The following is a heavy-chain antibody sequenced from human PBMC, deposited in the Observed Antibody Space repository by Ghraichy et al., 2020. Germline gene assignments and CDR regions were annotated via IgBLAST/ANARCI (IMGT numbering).Heavy chain of an antibody. J-gene: IGHJ4*02. Sequence: GGSLRLSCAASGFTFSSYAMHWVRQAPGKGLEWVAVISYDGSNKYYADSVKGRFTISRDNSKNTLYLQMNSLRAEDTAVYYCARVDSGYSYGKNYFDYWGQGTLVTVSS. CDR2: ISYDGSNK. CDR3: ARVDSGYSYGKNYFDY. V-gene: IGHV3-30-3*01. CDR1: GFTFSSYA. D-gene: IGHD5-18*01.